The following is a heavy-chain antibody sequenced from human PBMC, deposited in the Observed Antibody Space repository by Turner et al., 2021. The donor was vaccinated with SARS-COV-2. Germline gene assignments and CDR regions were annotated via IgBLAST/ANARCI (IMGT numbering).Heavy chain of an antibody. CDR1: GVTFSSNA. CDR3: AKDLDYVWGSYRSTEYFQH. J-gene: IGHJ1*01. Sequence: AQLFAYAAGLVQPGGSLKLPYPASGVTFSSNAMSWVRQSPGKGLEWVSVIGGSGGSRYYAYSVKGRFTISRDNSKNTLYLQMNSLRAEDTAVYYCAKDLDYVWGSYRSTEYFQHWGQGTLVTVSS. CDR2: IGGSGGSR. D-gene: IGHD3-16*02. V-gene: IGHV3-23*01.